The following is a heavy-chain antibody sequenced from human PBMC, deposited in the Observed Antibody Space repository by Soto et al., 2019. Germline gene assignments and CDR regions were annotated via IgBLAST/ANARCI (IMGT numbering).Heavy chain of an antibody. V-gene: IGHV3-48*02. J-gene: IGHJ6*02. CDR3: ERDLLYGNYYYYGMDV. D-gene: IGHD2-8*01. CDR1: GFTFSSYS. CDR2: ISSSSSTI. Sequence: EVQLVESGGGLVQPGGSLRLSCAASGFTFSSYSMNWVRQAPGKGLEWVSYISSSSSTIYYADSVKGRFTISRDNAKNSLYLQMNSLSDEDTAVYYCERDLLYGNYYYYGMDVWGQGTTVTVSS.